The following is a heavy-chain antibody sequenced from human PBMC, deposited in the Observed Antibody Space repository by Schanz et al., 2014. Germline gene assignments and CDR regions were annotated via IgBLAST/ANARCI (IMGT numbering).Heavy chain of an antibody. CDR3: ARWFLIRGVILDS. D-gene: IGHD3-10*01. J-gene: IGHJ4*02. CDR1: GFNFSDYA. CDR2: VSSRSDEI. Sequence: EVQLVESGGGLVQPGGSLRLSCTASGFNFSDYAMTWVRQAPGKGLEWVAAVSSRSDEIKYADSVRGRFTISRDNSRDTVYLQMNSLRADDTAMYYCARWFLIRGVILDSWGQGTLVTVSS. V-gene: IGHV3-23*04.